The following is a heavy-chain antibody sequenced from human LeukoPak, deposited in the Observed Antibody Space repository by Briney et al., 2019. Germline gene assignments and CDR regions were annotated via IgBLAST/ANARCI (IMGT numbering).Heavy chain of an antibody. J-gene: IGHJ4*02. D-gene: IGHD4-17*01. V-gene: IGHV3-30*04. Sequence: GGSLRLSCAASGFTLSSYAMHWVRQAPGKGLEWVAVISYDGSNKYYADSVKGRFTISRDNSKNTLYLQMNSLRAEDTAVYYCASTTEDDYWGQGTLVTVSS. CDR1: GFTLSSYA. CDR3: ASTTEDDY. CDR2: ISYDGSNK.